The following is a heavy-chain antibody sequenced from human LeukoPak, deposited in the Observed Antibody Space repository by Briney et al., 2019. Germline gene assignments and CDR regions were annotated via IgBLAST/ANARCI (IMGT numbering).Heavy chain of an antibody. Sequence: SETLSLTCTVSGGSISSSSYYWGWIRQPPGKGLEWIGSIYYSGSTYYNPSLKSRVTISVDTSKNQFSLKLSSVTAADTAVYYCARFIAGVVTARDDAFDIWGQGTMVTVSS. D-gene: IGHD2-21*02. V-gene: IGHV4-39*07. CDR2: IYYSGST. CDR1: GGSISSSSYY. CDR3: ARFIAGVVTARDDAFDI. J-gene: IGHJ3*02.